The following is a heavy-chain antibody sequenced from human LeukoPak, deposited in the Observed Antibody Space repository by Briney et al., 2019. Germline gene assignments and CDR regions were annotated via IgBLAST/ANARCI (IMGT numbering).Heavy chain of an antibody. J-gene: IGHJ4*02. V-gene: IGHV3-74*01. D-gene: IGHD1-26*01. CDR2: INSDGSST. CDR1: GFTFSSYW. CDR3: ARDGQGGGPDY. Sequence: GGSLRLSCAASGFTFSSYWMHWVRQAPGKGLVWVSRINSDGSSTSYADSVKGRFTISRDDAKNTLYLQMNSLRAEDTAVYYCARDGQGGGPDYWGQGTLVTVSS.